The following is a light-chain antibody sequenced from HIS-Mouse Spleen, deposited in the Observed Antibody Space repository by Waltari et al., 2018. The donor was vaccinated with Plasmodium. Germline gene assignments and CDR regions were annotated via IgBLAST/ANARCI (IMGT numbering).Light chain of an antibody. Sequence: EIVMTQSPATLSVSPGERATLSCRASQSVSSNLAWHQQKPGQAPRLLIDGASTRATGIPARFSGSGSGTEFTLTISSLQSEDFAVYYCQQYNNWSFTFGPGTKVDIK. CDR1: QSVSSN. V-gene: IGKV3-15*01. CDR2: GAS. CDR3: QQYNNWSFT. J-gene: IGKJ3*01.